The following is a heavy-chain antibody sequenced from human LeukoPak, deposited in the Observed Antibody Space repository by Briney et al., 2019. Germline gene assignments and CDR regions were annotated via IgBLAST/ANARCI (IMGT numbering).Heavy chain of an antibody. J-gene: IGHJ4*02. CDR1: GGSFSGYY. Sequence: PSETLSLTCAVYGGSFSGYYWSWIRQPPGKGLEWIGRIKSKTDGGTTDYAAPVKGRFTISRDDSKNTLYLQMNSLKTEDTAVYYCTTGYYDSSGKTNQDYWGQGTLVTVSS. CDR2: IKSKTDGGTT. CDR3: TTGYYDSSGKTNQDY. V-gene: IGHV3-15*01. D-gene: IGHD3-22*01.